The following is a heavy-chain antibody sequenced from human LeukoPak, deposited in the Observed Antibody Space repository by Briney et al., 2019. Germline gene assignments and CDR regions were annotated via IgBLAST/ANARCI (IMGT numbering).Heavy chain of an antibody. CDR3: ARDRDQWLPERCDY. Sequence: ASVKVSCKASGYTFTCYYMHWLRQAPGQGLEWMGWINSNSGGTNYAQRFQGRVTMTRDTSISTAYMELSRLRSDDTAVYYCARDRDQWLPERCDYWGQGTLVTVSS. CDR2: INSNSGGT. CDR1: GYTFTCYY. D-gene: IGHD6-19*01. V-gene: IGHV1-2*02. J-gene: IGHJ4*02.